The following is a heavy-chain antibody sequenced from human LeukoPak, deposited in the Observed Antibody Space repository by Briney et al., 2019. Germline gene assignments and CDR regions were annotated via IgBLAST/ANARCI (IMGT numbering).Heavy chain of an antibody. Sequence: GGSLRLSCAAARFSISGYWMNWVRPAPGQGMEWVAIIMKDGTEKYYVDSVKGRFTISRDNAKNSLYLQMNSLRAEDTAVYYCARDPSRGYTYGYGDLWGQGTLVTVSS. J-gene: IGHJ4*02. CDR3: ARDPSRGYTYGYGDL. CDR2: IMKDGTEK. V-gene: IGHV3-7*01. D-gene: IGHD5-18*01. CDR1: RFSISGYW.